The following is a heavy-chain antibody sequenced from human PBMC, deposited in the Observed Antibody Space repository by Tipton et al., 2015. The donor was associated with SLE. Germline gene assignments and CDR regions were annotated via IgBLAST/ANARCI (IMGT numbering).Heavy chain of an antibody. CDR2: IYYSGST. CDR1: GGSITSSSYY. Sequence: TLSLTCTVSGGSITSSSYYWGWIRQPPGKGLEWIGSIYYSGSTYYNPALKSRATISFDTSRNQFSLRLTSVTAADTAVYYCARGKISWAIFVVKNYLDSWGQGTLVTVSP. J-gene: IGHJ4*02. CDR3: ARGKISWAIFVVKNYLDS. D-gene: IGHD4-23*01. V-gene: IGHV4-39*07.